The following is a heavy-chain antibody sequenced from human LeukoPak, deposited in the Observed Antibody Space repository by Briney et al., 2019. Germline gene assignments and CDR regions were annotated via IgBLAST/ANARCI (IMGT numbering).Heavy chain of an antibody. D-gene: IGHD6-13*01. CDR3: ARGDPQQLPSYYYYYYGMDV. Sequence: SGGSLRLPCAASGFTFSDYYMNWIRQAPGKGLEWVSYISSSSSYTNYADSVKGRFTISRDNAKNSLYLQMNSLRAEDTAVYYCARGDPQQLPSYYYYYYGMDVWGQGTTVTVSS. CDR2: ISSSSSYT. J-gene: IGHJ6*02. CDR1: GFTFSDYY. V-gene: IGHV3-11*06.